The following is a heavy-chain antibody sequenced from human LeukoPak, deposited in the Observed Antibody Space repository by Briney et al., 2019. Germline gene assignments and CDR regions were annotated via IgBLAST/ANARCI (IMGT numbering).Heavy chain of an antibody. CDR1: GYSFTSYW. CDR2: VYPGDSDT. CDR3: ARTLFSQYNWFDP. V-gene: IGHV5-51*01. D-gene: IGHD6-19*01. J-gene: IGHJ5*02. Sequence: GESLKISCKGVGYSFTSYWIGWVRQMPGEGLEWMGSVYPGDSDTRYSPSFQGQVTISADKSISAAYLQWSSLKASDTAMYYCARTLFSQYNWFDPWGQGTLVTVSS.